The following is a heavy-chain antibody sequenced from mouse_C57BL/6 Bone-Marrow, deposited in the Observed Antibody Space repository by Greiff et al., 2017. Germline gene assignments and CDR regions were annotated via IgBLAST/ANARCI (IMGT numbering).Heavy chain of an antibody. CDR3: ARGTTVVMYYFDY. D-gene: IGHD1-1*01. Sequence: EVKLEESGAELVKPGASVKLSCTASGFNIKDYYMHWVKQRPEQGLEWIGRIDPEDGETKYAPKFQGKATITADTSSNTAYLQLSSLTSEDTAVYYCARGTTVVMYYFDYWGQGTTLTVSS. J-gene: IGHJ2*01. CDR1: GFNIKDYY. CDR2: IDPEDGET. V-gene: IGHV14-2*01.